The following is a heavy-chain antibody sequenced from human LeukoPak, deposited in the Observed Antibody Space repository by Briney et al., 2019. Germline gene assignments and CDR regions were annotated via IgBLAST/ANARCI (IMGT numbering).Heavy chain of an antibody. CDR1: GFTFSSYA. CDR3: ARGQIYYDGSGFDY. V-gene: IGHV3-21*01. J-gene: IGHJ4*02. D-gene: IGHD3-22*01. CDR2: ITSSSSYI. Sequence: PGGSLRLSCAASGFTFSSYAMSWVRQAPGKGLEWVSSITSSSSYIYYADSVKGRFTISRDNAKNSLYLQMNSLRAEDTAVYYCARGQIYYDGSGFDYWGQGTLVTVSS.